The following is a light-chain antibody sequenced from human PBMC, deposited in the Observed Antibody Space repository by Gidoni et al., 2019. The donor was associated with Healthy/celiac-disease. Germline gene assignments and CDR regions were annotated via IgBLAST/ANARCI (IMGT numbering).Light chain of an antibody. CDR3: NSRDSSGNHLEV. CDR1: SLRSYY. Sequence: SPELTQDPAVSVAVGQTVRSTCQGDSLRSYYASWYQQKPGQAPVLVSYGKNNRPSGIPDRFSGSSSGNTASLTITGAQAEDAADYYCNSRDSSGNHLEVFGGGTKLTVL. V-gene: IGLV3-19*01. J-gene: IGLJ2*01. CDR2: GKN.